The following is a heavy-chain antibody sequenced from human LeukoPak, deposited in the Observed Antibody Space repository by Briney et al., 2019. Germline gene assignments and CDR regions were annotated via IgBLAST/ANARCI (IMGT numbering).Heavy chain of an antibody. CDR2: ISGSGGST. Sequence: GGSLRLSCAASGFTFSSYAMSWVRQAPGKGLEWVSAISGSGGSTYYADSVKGRFTISRDNSKNTLYLQMNSLKTEDTAVYYCTTDHIDSSGWYWVFDYWGQGTLVTVSS. J-gene: IGHJ4*02. D-gene: IGHD6-19*01. V-gene: IGHV3-23*01. CDR3: TTDHIDSSGWYWVFDY. CDR1: GFTFSSYA.